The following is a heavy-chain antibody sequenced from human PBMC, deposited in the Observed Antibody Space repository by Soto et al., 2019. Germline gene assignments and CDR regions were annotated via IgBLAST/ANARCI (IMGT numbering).Heavy chain of an antibody. CDR1: GFTFNKYG. V-gene: IGHV3-33*06. J-gene: IGHJ4*02. D-gene: IGHD2-15*01. Sequence: GGSLRLSCAASGFTFNKYGLHWVRQAPGKGQEWVAVIWHDGSETYYADSVKGRFTLSRANSKNMVYLQMKSLRVEDTATYDGAKHGDRTYCSDGNCAFFDSWGQGALVTVSS. CDR3: AKHGDRTYCSDGNCAFFDS. CDR2: IWHDGSET.